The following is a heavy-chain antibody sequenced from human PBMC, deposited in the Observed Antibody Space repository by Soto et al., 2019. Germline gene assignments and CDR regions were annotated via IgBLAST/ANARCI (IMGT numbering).Heavy chain of an antibody. V-gene: IGHV1-2*04. CDR2: INPKGGGT. CDR1: GYSFTDYH. D-gene: IGHD2-8*01. Sequence: ASVKVSCKASGYSFTDYHIHWVRQAPGQGLEWLGRINPKGGGTSTAQKFQGWVTMTTDTSISTASMELTRLTSDDTAIYYCARGDSKDCSNGVCSFFYNHEMDVWGQ. CDR3: ARGDSKDCSNGVCSFFYNHEMDV. J-gene: IGHJ6*02.